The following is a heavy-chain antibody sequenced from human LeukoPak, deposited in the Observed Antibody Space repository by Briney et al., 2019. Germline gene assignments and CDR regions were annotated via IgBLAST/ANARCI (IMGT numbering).Heavy chain of an antibody. D-gene: IGHD5-18*01. CDR1: GFTVSDNY. V-gene: IGHV3-53*01. J-gene: IGHJ4*02. Sequence: GGSLRLSCAASGFTVSDNYMNWVRQAPGKGLQWVSVIYSDGSTYYADSVKGRFTISRDNSKNTLYLQMNSLRAEDTAVYYCARDPGYDYGFDYWGQGTLVSVSS. CDR2: IYSDGST. CDR3: ARDPGYDYGFDY.